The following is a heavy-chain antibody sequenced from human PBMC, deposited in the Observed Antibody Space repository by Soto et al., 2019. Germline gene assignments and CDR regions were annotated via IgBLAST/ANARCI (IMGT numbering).Heavy chain of an antibody. D-gene: IGHD3-10*01. CDR2: IKSKTDGGTT. CDR3: TTYITMVRGVDY. J-gene: IGHJ4*02. Sequence: GGSLRLSCAASGFTFSNAWMSWVRQAPGKGLEWVGRIKSKTDGGTTDYAAPVKGRFTISRDDSKNTLYLQMNSLKTEDTAVYYCTTYITMVRGVDYWGQGTLVTVSS. CDR1: GFTFSNAW. V-gene: IGHV3-15*01.